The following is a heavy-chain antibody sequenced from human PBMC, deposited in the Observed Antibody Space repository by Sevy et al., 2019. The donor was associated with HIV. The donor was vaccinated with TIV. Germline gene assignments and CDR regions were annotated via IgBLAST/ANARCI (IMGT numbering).Heavy chain of an antibody. CDR2: INPNSGGT. Sequence: ASVKVSCKASGYTFTGYYMHWVRQAPGQGLEWMGWINPNSGGTNYAQKFQGRVTMTRDTSISTAYMELSRLRSDDTAVYYCARERLAAAYNSFDAWGQGTRVTVSS. V-gene: IGHV1-2*02. D-gene: IGHD2-15*01. CDR3: ARERLAAAYNSFDA. CDR1: GYTFTGYY. J-gene: IGHJ5*02.